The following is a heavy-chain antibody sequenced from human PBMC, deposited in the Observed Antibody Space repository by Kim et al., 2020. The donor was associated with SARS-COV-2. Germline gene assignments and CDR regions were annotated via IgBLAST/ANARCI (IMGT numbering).Heavy chain of an antibody. J-gene: IGHJ4*02. CDR1: GFTFSSYA. CDR2: IWYDGSNK. D-gene: IGHD6-19*01. CDR3: AKGDKTYSSGWYYFDY. V-gene: IGHV3-33*06. Sequence: GGSLRLSCAASGFTFSSYAMHWVRQAPGKGLEWVAVIWYDGSNKYYADSVKGRFTISRDNSKNTLYLQMNSLRAEDTAVYYCAKGDKTYSSGWYYFDYWGQGTLVTVSS.